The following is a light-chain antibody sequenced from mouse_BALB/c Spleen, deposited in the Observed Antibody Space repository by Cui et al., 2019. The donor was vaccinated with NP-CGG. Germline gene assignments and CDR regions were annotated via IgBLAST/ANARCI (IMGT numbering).Light chain of an antibody. CDR3: ALWYSNHWV. CDR1: TGAVTTYNY. Sequence: QAVVTQESALTTSPGETVTLTCRSSTGAVTTYNYANWVQEKPDHLFTGLIGGTNNRAPGVPARFSGSLIGDKAALTITGAQTEDEAIYFCALWYSNHWVFGRGTKLTVL. CDR2: GTN. J-gene: IGLJ1*01. V-gene: IGLV1*01.